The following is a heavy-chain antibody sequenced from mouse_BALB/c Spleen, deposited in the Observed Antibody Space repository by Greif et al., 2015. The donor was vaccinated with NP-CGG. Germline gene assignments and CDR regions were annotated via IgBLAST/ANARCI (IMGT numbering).Heavy chain of an antibody. J-gene: IGHJ2*01. CDR3: ASSNYGSSLYFDY. Sequence: SGPELVKPGDSVKMSCKASGYTFTDYYMDWVKQSHGESFEWIGRVNPYNGGTSYNQKFKGKATLTVDKPSSTAYMELNSLTSEDSAVYYCASSNYGSSLYFDYWGQGTTLTVSS. CDR2: VNPYNGGT. V-gene: IGHV1-19*01. CDR1: GYTFTDYY. D-gene: IGHD1-1*01.